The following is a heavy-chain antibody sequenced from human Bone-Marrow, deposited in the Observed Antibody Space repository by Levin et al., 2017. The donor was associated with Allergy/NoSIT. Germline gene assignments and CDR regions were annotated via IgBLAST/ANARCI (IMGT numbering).Heavy chain of an antibody. CDR3: ARPQYNAFDY. J-gene: IGHJ4*02. Sequence: SQTLSLPCSVSGGSIGSGTYYWGWIRQPPGKGLEWIGMIYYSGSTYYNPSLESRLTISVDTSKNQFSLKLSSVTAADTAVYYCARPQYNAFDYWGQGTLVTVSS. CDR2: IYYSGST. D-gene: IGHD1-14*01. CDR1: GGSIGSGTYY. V-gene: IGHV4-39*01.